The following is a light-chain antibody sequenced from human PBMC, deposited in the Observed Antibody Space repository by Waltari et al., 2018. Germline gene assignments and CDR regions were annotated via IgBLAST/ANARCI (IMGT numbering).Light chain of an antibody. Sequence: DIQMTQSPSSLSASVGDRVTITCQASQDISNYLNWYQQKPGKDPKLLIYDASNLETGVPSRFSGSGSGTDFTFTISSLQPEDIATYYCQQYDNLLQFTFGPGTKVDIK. CDR2: DAS. V-gene: IGKV1-33*01. CDR1: QDISNY. J-gene: IGKJ3*01. CDR3: QQYDNLLQFT.